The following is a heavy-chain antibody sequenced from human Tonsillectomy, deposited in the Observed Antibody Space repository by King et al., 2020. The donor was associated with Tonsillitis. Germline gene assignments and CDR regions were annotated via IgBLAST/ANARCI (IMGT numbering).Heavy chain of an antibody. CDR2: IKEDGSEK. CDR1: GFSFNSYW. D-gene: IGHD2-2*01. Sequence: VQLVESGGGLVQPGGSLRLSCAASGFSFNSYWMVWVRQAPGKGLEGVANIKEDGSEKYFVDSVRGRFTISRDNAKNSLYLQMSSLRAEDTAVYYCVRDAMRGGDFDYWGQGTLVTVSS. J-gene: IGHJ4*02. CDR3: VRDAMRGGDFDY. V-gene: IGHV3-7*01.